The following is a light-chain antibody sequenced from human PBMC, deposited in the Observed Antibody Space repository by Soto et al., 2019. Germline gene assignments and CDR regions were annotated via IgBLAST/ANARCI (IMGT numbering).Light chain of an antibody. CDR2: DAS. J-gene: IGKJ4*01. CDR3: QQRSNWPLT. CDR1: QSVSSY. Sequence: EILLTQSPATLSLSPGERATLSCRASQSVSSYLAWYQQKPDQAPRLLIYDASNRATGIPGRFSGSGSGTDFTLTISSLEPEDFAVYYCQQRSNWPLTFGGGTKVEIK. V-gene: IGKV3-11*01.